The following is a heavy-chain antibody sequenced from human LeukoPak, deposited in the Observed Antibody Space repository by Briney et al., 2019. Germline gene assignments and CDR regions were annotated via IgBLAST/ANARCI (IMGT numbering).Heavy chain of an antibody. V-gene: IGHV3-7*01. CDR2: IKQDGSEK. CDR3: AREVEMATITYFDY. CDR1: GFTFSSYW. Sequence: GGSLILSCAASGFTFSSYWMSWVRQAPGKGLEWVANIKQDGSEKYYVDSVKGRFTISRDNAKNSLYLQMNSLRAEDTAVYYCAREVEMATITYFDYWGQGTLVTVSS. D-gene: IGHD5-24*01. J-gene: IGHJ4*02.